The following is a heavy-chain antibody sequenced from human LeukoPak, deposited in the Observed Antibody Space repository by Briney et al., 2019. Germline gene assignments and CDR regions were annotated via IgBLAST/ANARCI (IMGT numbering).Heavy chain of an antibody. D-gene: IGHD5-18*01. CDR3: ARNRGYSYGYGYHYSGMDV. J-gene: IGHJ6*02. Sequence: SETLSLTCTVSGGSISSGGYYWSWIRQHPGKGLEWIGYIYYNGTTTYNPSLKSRVTILVDTSKNQFSLKLSSVTAADTAVYYCARNRGYSYGYGYHYSGMDVWGQGTTVTVSS. CDR2: IYYNGTT. V-gene: IGHV4-61*08. CDR1: GGSISSGGYY.